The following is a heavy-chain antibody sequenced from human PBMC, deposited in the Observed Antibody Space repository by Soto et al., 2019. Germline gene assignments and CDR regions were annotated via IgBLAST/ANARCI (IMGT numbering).Heavy chain of an antibody. CDR2: ISAYNGNT. CDR3: ARAPRYSSSWYGRGKWSDP. D-gene: IGHD6-13*01. J-gene: IGHJ5*02. Sequence: ASVKVSCKASGYTFTSYGISWLRQAPGQGLEWMGWISAYNGNTNYAQKLQGRVTMTTDTSTSTAYMELGSLRSDDTAVYYCARAPRYSSSWYGRGKWSDPWGRGTLVTVSS. V-gene: IGHV1-18*01. CDR1: GYTFTSYG.